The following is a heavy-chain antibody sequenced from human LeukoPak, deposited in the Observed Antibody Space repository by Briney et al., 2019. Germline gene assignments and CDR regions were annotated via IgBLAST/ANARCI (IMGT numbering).Heavy chain of an antibody. V-gene: IGHV3-7*01. CDR3: ASGKVDYGDYSYYFDY. Sequence: PGGSLRLSCAASGFTFNNYWMNWVRQAPGKGLEWVANIKQDGSEKYYVDSVKGRFTISRDNAKNSLSLQTNNLRAEDTAVYYCASGKVDYGDYSYYFDYWGQGTVVTVSS. D-gene: IGHD4-17*01. CDR1: GFTFNNYW. CDR2: IKQDGSEK. J-gene: IGHJ4*02.